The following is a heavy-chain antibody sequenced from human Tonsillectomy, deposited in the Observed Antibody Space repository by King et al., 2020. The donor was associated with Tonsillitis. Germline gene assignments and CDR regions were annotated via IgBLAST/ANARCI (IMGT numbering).Heavy chain of an antibody. D-gene: IGHD2-15*01. CDR3: TFSGEVVAGTHLLFYHMDV. CDR2: IRSKASGGTT. V-gene: IGHV3-49*04. J-gene: IGHJ6*03. CDR1: GFTFGDYA. Sequence: VQLVESGGGLVQPGRSLRLSCTASGFTFGDYAMNWVRQAPGKGLEWVGLIRSKASGGTTEYAASVKGRFTISRDDSKGIAYLQMNSLKTEDTAVYYCTFSGEVVAGTHLLFYHMDVWGKGTTVTVSS.